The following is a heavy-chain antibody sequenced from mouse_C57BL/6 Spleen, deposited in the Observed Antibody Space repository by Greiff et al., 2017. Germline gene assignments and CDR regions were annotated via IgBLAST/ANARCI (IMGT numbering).Heavy chain of an antibody. CDR1: GYTFTDYE. V-gene: IGHV1-15*01. CDR2: IHPETGGT. J-gene: IGHJ2*01. D-gene: IGHD2-13*01. CDR3: TRFGSYDYYFDY. Sequence: VQLQQSGAELVRPGASVTLSCKASGYTFTDYEMPWLKQTPVHGLEWIGSIHPETGGTAYNQKVKGKVILTADKSSSTAYMERRSLTYEDSDVYYCTRFGSYDYYFDYWGQGTTLTVSS.